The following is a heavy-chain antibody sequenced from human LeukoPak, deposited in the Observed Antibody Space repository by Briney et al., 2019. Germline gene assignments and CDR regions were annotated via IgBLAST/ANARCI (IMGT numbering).Heavy chain of an antibody. V-gene: IGHV3-30*04. Sequence: PGRSLRLSCAASGFTFSSYAMHWVRQAPGKGLEWVAVISYDGSNKYYADSVKGRFTISRDNSKNTLYLQMNSLRAEDTAVYYCARDSPDYGDFNGLFDYWGQGTLVTVSS. CDR1: GFTFSSYA. CDR3: ARDSPDYGDFNGLFDY. CDR2: ISYDGSNK. J-gene: IGHJ4*02. D-gene: IGHD4-17*01.